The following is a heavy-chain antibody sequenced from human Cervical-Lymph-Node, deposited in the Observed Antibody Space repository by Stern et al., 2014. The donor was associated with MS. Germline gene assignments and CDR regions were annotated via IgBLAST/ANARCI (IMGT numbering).Heavy chain of an antibody. CDR3: ARERPIYGGNYYTRTFDY. J-gene: IGHJ4*02. D-gene: IGHD1-26*01. Sequence: DQLVESGAEVKKPGASVKVSCKASGYTLTSYGISWVRQAPGQGLEWMGWISAYNGKTNYAQKLQGRVTMTTDTSTSTAYMELRSLRSDDTAVYYCARERPIYGGNYYTRTFDYWGQGTLVTVSS. V-gene: IGHV1-18*01. CDR1: GYTLTSYG. CDR2: ISAYNGKT.